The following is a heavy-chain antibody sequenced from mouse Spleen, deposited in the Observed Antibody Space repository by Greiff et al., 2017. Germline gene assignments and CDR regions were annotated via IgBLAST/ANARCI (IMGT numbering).Heavy chain of an antibody. V-gene: IGHV1-87*01. J-gene: IGHJ3*01. Sequence: QVQLKQSGPVLARPGASVKMSCKASGYTFTSYWMQWVHQRPGQGLEWLGAIYPGDGDTRYTQKFKGKATLTADKSSSTAYMQLSSLASEDAAVYYCARGYYGSSAWFAYWGQGTLVTVSA. D-gene: IGHD1-1*01. CDR1: GYTFTSYW. CDR3: ARGYYGSSAWFAY. CDR2: IYPGDGDT.